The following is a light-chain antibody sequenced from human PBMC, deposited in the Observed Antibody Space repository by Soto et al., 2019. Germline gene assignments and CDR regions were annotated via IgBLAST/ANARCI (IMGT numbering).Light chain of an antibody. Sequence: QSVLTQSPSASASLGGSVKLTCTLSSGHSSYAIAWHQQQPEKGPRYLMKLNSDGSHSKGDGIPDRFSGSSSGAERYLTISSLQSEDEADYYCQTWGTGIRGVVFGGGTKVTVL. J-gene: IGLJ2*01. CDR1: SGHSSYA. CDR3: QTWGTGIRGVV. CDR2: LNSDGSH. V-gene: IGLV4-69*01.